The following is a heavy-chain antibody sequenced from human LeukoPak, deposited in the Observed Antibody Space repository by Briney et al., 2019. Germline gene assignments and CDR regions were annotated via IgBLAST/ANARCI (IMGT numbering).Heavy chain of an antibody. CDR1: GFTFSSYS. V-gene: IGHV3-21*01. CDR2: ISSSSSYI. Sequence: GGSLRLSCAASGFTFSSYSMNWVRQAPGKGLEWVSSISSSSSYIYYADSVKGRFTISRDNAKNSLNLQMSSLRAEDTAVYYCARGPIAVAGTFDYWGQGTLVTVSS. D-gene: IGHD6-19*01. CDR3: ARGPIAVAGTFDY. J-gene: IGHJ4*02.